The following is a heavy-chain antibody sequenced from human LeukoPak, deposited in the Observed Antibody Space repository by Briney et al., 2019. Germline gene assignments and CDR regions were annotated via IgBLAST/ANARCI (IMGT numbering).Heavy chain of an antibody. V-gene: IGHV4-59*08. D-gene: IGHD3-10*01. J-gene: IGHJ4*02. CDR1: GGSFSVYY. CDR3: ARLVGGSGGPDY. CDR2: ISYAGST. Sequence: SETLSLTCTVSGGSFSVYYWSWIRQPPGKGLEWIGYISYAGSTNYNPSLKSRVTISVDTSKNQFSLNLSSVTAADTAVYYCARLVGGSGGPDYWGQGTLVTVSS.